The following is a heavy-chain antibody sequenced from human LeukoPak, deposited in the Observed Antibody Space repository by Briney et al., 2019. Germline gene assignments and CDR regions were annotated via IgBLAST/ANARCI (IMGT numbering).Heavy chain of an antibody. D-gene: IGHD5-12*01. CDR1: GFTFSSYW. J-gene: IGHJ6*03. V-gene: IGHV3-74*01. CDR2: VNSDGTGT. CDR3: IRTLIVATSPYMDV. Sequence: PGGSLRLSCAASGFTFSSYWMHWVRQAPGKGLVWVSRVNSDGTGTTYADSVEGRFTIPRDNAKNTGYLQMNSLRAEDTAIYYCIRTLIVATSPYMDVWGKGTTVTVSS.